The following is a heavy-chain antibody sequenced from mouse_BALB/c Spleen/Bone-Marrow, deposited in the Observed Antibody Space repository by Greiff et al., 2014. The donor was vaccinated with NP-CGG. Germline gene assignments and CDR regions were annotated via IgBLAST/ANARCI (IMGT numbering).Heavy chain of an antibody. D-gene: IGHD2-2*01. CDR1: GYSFSGYT. CDR3: ARGGYDRVYAMDY. CDR2: INPYNGGT. V-gene: IGHV1-18*01. J-gene: IGHJ4*01. Sequence: VQLQQSGPELVKPGVSMKISCKASGYSFSGYTMNWVKQGHGKNLEWIGLINPYNGGTSYNQKFKGKATLTVDKSSSTAYMELLSLTSEDSAVYYCARGGYDRVYAMDYWGQGTSVTVSS.